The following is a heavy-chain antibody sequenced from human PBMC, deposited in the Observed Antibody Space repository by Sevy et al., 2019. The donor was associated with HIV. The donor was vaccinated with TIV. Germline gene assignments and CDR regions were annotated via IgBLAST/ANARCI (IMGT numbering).Heavy chain of an antibody. D-gene: IGHD6-13*01. CDR3: GKPIAAAEGYFDY. CDR2: ISGSGGST. V-gene: IGHV3-23*01. CDR1: GFTFSSYA. J-gene: IGHJ4*02. Sequence: GGSLRLSCAASGFTFSSYAMSWVRQAPGKGLEWVSAISGSGGSTYYADSVKGRFTISRDNSKNTLYLQMNSLRAEDTAVYYCGKPIAAAEGYFDYWGQGTLVTVSS.